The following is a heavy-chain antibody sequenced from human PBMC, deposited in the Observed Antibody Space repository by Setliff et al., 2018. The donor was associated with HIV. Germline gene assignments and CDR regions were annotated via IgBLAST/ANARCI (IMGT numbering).Heavy chain of an antibody. CDR2: IYTSGST. CDR1: GGSISSGSYY. V-gene: IGHV4-61*02. Sequence: SETLSLTCTVSGGSISSGSYYWSWIRQPAGKGLEWIGRIYTSGSTNYNPSLKSRVTISVDTSKNHFSLRLSSVTAADTAVYYCARGRDYTGSWFRPFYLDFWGHGNLVTVSS. D-gene: IGHD3-3*01. J-gene: IGHJ4*01. CDR3: ARGRDYTGSWFRPFYLDF.